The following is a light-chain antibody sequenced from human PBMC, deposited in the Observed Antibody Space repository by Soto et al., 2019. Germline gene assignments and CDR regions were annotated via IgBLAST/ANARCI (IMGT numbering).Light chain of an antibody. CDR2: GNS. Sequence: QSVLTQPPSVPGAPGQRVTISCAGSSSHIGATYDIHWYQQLPGAAPRLLIYGNSNRPSGVPDRFAGSKSGTSASLAIIGLRVEDEGIYYCQAFDNSLSASGVFGGGTKVTVL. CDR3: QAFDNSLSASGV. CDR1: SSHIGATYD. J-gene: IGLJ3*02. V-gene: IGLV1-40*01.